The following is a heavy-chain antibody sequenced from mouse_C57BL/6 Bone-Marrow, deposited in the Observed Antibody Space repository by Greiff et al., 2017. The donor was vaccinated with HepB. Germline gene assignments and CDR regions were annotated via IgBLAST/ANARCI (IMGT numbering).Heavy chain of an antibody. CDR1: GYTFTSYW. CDR3: ARGGSWDFDY. V-gene: IGHV1-69*01. CDR2: IDPSDSYT. Sequence: QVQLQQPGAELVMPGASVKLSCKASGYTFTSYWMHWVKQRPGQGLEWIGEIDPSDSYTNYNQKFKGKSTLPVDKSSSTAYMQLSSLTSEDSAVYYCARGGSWDFDYWGQGTTLTVSS. D-gene: IGHD1-2*01. J-gene: IGHJ2*01.